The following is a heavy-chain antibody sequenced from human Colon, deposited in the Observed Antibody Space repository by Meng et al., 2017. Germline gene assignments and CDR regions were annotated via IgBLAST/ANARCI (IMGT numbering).Heavy chain of an antibody. D-gene: IGHD3-10*01. CDR2: INHSGST. CDR1: GGSISSNYW. V-gene: IGHV4-4*02. J-gene: IGHJ4*02. CDR3: ARRNTRNSGGGNNY. Sequence: QVPVSDTVPGRVKPSGTRSLTCAAPGGSISSNYWWTWVRQPPGKGLEWIGKINHSGSTSYVPSLKSRITISVDKSNNLLSLKLNSVTAADTAMYYCARRNTRNSGGGNNYWGQGTLVTVSS.